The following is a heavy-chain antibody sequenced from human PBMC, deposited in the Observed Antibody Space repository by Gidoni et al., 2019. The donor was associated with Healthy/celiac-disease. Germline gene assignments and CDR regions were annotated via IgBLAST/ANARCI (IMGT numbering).Heavy chain of an antibody. CDR3: ARALSVTPKRLGWFDP. V-gene: IGHV4-4*07. D-gene: IGHD4-17*01. Sequence: RKPAGKGLEWIGRIYTSGSTNYNPSLKSRVTMSVDTSKNQFSLKLSSVTAADTAVYYCARALSVTPKRLGWFDPWGQGTLVTVSS. CDR2: IYTSGST. J-gene: IGHJ5*02.